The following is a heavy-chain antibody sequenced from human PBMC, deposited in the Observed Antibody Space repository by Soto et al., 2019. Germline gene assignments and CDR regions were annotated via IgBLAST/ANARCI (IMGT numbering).Heavy chain of an antibody. Sequence: PSETLSLTCAVSGGSISSSNWWSWVRQPPGKGLEWIGEIYHSGSTNYNPSLKSRVTISVDKSKKQFSLKLSSVTAADTAVYYCARDPGWGFSGSFHYGMDVWGQGTTVTVS. J-gene: IGHJ6*02. D-gene: IGHD3-10*01. CDR1: GGSISSSNW. V-gene: IGHV4-4*02. CDR3: ARDPGWGFSGSFHYGMDV. CDR2: IYHSGST.